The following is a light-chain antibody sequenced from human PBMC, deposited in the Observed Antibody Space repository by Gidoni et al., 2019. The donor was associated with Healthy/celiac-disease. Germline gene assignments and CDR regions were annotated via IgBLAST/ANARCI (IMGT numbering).Light chain of an antibody. CDR1: QDITNY. CDR3: QKYNSVLT. J-gene: IGKJ3*01. CDR2: AAS. V-gene: IGKV1-27*01. Sequence: DIQMTQSPSSLSASVGDRVTITCRASQDITNYLAWYQQKPGKVPKLLIYAASTLQSGVPSRFSGSGSGTDFTLTINSLQPEDVASYYCQKYNSVLTFGPGTKVDIK.